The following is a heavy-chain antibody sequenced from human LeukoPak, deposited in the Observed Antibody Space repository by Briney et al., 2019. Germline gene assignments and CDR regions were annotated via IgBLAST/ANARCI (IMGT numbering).Heavy chain of an antibody. CDR2: INHSGST. CDR3: ARRDPRYYYGSGRTFDY. D-gene: IGHD3-10*01. J-gene: IGHJ4*02. CDR1: GGSFSGYY. V-gene: IGHV4-34*01. Sequence: SETLSLTCAVYGGSFSGYYWSWIRQPPGKGLEWIGEINHSGSTNYNPSLKSRVTISVYTSKNQCSLQLSSVTAADTAVYYCARRDPRYYYGSGRTFDYWGQGTLVTVSS.